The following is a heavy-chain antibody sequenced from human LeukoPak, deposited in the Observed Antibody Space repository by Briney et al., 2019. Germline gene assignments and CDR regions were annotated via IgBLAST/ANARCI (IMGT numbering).Heavy chain of an antibody. CDR2: MNPNSGNT. V-gene: IGHV1-8*03. J-gene: IGHJ3*02. CDR3: ARGREQLLLDAFDI. Sequence: ASVKVSCKASGYTFTSYDINWVRQATGQGLEWMGWMNPNSGNTGYAQKFQGRVTITRNTSISTAYMELSSLRSEDTAVYYCARGREQLLLDAFDIWGQGTMVTVSS. CDR1: GYTFTSYD. D-gene: IGHD2-2*01.